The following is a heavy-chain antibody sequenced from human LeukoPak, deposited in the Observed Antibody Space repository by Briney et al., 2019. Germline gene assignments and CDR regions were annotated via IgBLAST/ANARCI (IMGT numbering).Heavy chain of an antibody. Sequence: SETLSLTCTVSGGSIGTYFWSWVRQSPGTGLEWIGYIYVTGTRYNPYLQSRVTISVDRSRNQFFLKMTSVTAADTAVYYCARHIGGGIEDMDVWGRGTKVTVSS. CDR1: GGSIGTYF. V-gene: IGHV4-59*08. J-gene: IGHJ6*03. CDR3: ARHIGGGIEDMDV. D-gene: IGHD3-16*02. CDR2: IYVTGT.